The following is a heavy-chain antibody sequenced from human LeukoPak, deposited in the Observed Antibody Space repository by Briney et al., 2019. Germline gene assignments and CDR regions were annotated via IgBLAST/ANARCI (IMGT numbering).Heavy chain of an antibody. CDR2: ISAYNGNT. CDR1: GYTFTSYA. D-gene: IGHD3-10*01. Sequence: ASVKVSCKASGYTFTSYAMSWVRQAPGQGLEWMGWISAYNGNTNYAQKLQGRVTMTRNTSISTAYMELSSLRSDDTAVYYCATGGSGSPIDYWGQGTLVTVSS. J-gene: IGHJ4*02. V-gene: IGHV1-18*01. CDR3: ATGGSGSPIDY.